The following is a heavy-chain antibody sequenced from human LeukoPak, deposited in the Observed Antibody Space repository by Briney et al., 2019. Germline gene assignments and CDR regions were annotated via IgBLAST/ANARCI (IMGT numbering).Heavy chain of an antibody. Sequence: ASVKVSCKASGYTFTGYYMHWVGQAPGQGLEWMGWINPNSGGTNYAQKFQGRVTMARDTSISTAYMELSRLRSDDTAVYYCARDPYSSSWPNWFDPWGQGTLVTVSS. D-gene: IGHD6-13*01. J-gene: IGHJ5*02. CDR1: GYTFTGYY. CDR3: ARDPYSSSWPNWFDP. V-gene: IGHV1-2*02. CDR2: INPNSGGT.